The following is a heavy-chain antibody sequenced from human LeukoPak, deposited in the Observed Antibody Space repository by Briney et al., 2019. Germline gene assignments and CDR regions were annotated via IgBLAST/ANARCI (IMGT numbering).Heavy chain of an antibody. D-gene: IGHD1-26*01. J-gene: IGHJ4*02. CDR2: IRYDGSNK. CDR3: AKDLGARVGATFDY. V-gene: IGHV3-30*02. Sequence: GGSLRLSCAASGFTFSSYGMHWVRQAPGKGLEWVAFIRYDGSNKYYADSVKGRFTISRDNSKNTLYLQMNSLRAEDTAVYYCAKDLGARVGATFDYWGQGTLVTVSS. CDR1: GFTFSSYG.